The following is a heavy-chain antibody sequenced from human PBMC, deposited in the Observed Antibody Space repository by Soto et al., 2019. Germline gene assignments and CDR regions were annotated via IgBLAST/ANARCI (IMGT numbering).Heavy chain of an antibody. CDR1: GGSISSSSYY. Sequence: TSETLSLTCTVSGGSISSSSYYWGWIRQPPGKGLEWIGRIYYSGSTYYNPSLKSRVTISVDTSKNQFSLKLSSVTAADTAVYYCARQGSDYGDYEYWFDPRGQGTLVTVSS. CDR3: ARQGSDYGDYEYWFDP. J-gene: IGHJ5*02. CDR2: IYYSGST. V-gene: IGHV4-39*01. D-gene: IGHD4-17*01.